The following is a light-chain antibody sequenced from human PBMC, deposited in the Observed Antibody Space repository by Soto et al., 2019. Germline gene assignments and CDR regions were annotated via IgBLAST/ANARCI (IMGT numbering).Light chain of an antibody. Sequence: QSVLTQPPSVSGAPGQRVTISCTGSSSNIGAGYNVHWYQQLPGTAPKLLIYGNSNRPSGVPDRFSGSKSGTSASLAITGLQAEDEADYYGQSYDSSLSGGVFGGGTQLTVL. J-gene: IGLJ3*02. V-gene: IGLV1-40*01. CDR1: SSNIGAGYN. CDR2: GNS. CDR3: QSYDSSLSGGV.